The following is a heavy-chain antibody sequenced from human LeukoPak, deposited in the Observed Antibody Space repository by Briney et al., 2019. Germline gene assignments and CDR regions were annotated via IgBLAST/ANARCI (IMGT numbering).Heavy chain of an antibody. J-gene: IGHJ6*02. CDR3: AKGSGWPLGGYYYGMDV. Sequence: GGSLRLSCAASGFTFSSYAMSWVRQAPGKGLEWVSAISGSGGSTYYADSVKGRFTISRDNSKNTLHLQMNSLRAEDTAVYYCAKGSGWPLGGYYYGMDVWGQGTTVTVSS. V-gene: IGHV3-23*01. CDR2: ISGSGGST. D-gene: IGHD6-19*01. CDR1: GFTFSSYA.